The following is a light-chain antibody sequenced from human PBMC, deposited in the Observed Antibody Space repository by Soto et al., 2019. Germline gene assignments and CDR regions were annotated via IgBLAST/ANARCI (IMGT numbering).Light chain of an antibody. V-gene: IGKV3-11*01. Sequence: EIVLTQSPATLSLFPGERATLSCRTRQSVTGYLAWYQHKPGQAPRLLIYDSSKRATGIPARFSGSGSGTDFTLTISSLEPEDFAVYFCQQRTQWPATFGQGTKVEMK. J-gene: IGKJ1*01. CDR3: QQRTQWPAT. CDR1: QSVTGY. CDR2: DSS.